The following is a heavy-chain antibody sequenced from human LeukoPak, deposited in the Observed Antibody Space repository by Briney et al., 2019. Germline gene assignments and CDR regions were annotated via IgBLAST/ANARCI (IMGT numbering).Heavy chain of an antibody. D-gene: IGHD5-12*01. CDR3: ARDRVIVATGVFDY. CDR2: ISSSSSYI. Sequence: GGSLRLSCAASGFTFSSYSMNWVRQAPGKGLEWVSSISSSSSYIYYADSVKGRFTISRDNAKNSLYLQMNSLRAEDTAVYYCARDRVIVATGVFDYWGQGTLVTVSS. J-gene: IGHJ4*02. CDR1: GFTFSSYS. V-gene: IGHV3-21*01.